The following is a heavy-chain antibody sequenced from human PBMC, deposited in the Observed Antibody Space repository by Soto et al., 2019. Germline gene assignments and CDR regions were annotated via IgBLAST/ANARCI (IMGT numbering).Heavy chain of an antibody. D-gene: IGHD4-17*01. CDR3: ARDRGDYGDSPFDC. CDR2: IYYSGST. Sequence: SETLSLTCTVSGGSISSYYWSWIRQPPGKGLEWIGYIYYSGSTNYNPSLKSRVTISVDTSKNQFSLKLSSVTAADTAVYYCARDRGDYGDSPFDCWGQGTLVTVSS. J-gene: IGHJ4*02. CDR1: GGSISSYY. V-gene: IGHV4-59*01.